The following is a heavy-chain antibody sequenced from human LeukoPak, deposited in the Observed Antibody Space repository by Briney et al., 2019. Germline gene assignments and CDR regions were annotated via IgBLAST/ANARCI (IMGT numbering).Heavy chain of an antibody. CDR3: ARPGRPMVRGVLMSSWFGP. D-gene: IGHD3-10*01. J-gene: IGHJ5*02. V-gene: IGHV4-34*01. CDR2: INHSGNT. Sequence: SETLSLTCAVYGGSFRGYDWSWIRQSPGKGLEWIGEINHSGNTNYNPSLKSRVTISIDTSKNQFSLKLNSVTAADTAVYYCARPGRPMVRGVLMSSWFGPWGQGTLVTVSS. CDR1: GGSFRGYD.